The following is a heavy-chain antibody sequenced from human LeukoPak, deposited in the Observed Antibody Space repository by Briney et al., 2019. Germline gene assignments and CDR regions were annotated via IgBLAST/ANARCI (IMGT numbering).Heavy chain of an antibody. Sequence: PGGSLRLSCAASGFTFSNYAMSWVRQAPGKGLQWVSGISDSGGSRYYADSVKGRFTISRDNSKNTLYLQMNSLRAEDTAVYYXAKVRXXXXXYXXXXYXGQGTLVTVSS. CDR3: AKVRXXXXXYXXXXY. CDR2: ISDSGGSR. V-gene: IGHV3-23*01. D-gene: IGHD3-10*01. CDR1: GFTFSNYA. J-gene: IGHJ4*02.